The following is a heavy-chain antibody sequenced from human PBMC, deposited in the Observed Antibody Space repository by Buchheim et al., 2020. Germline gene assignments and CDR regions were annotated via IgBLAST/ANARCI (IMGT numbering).Heavy chain of an antibody. CDR2: IYTSGRT. Sequence: QVQLQESGPGLVKPSQTLSLTCTVSGGSISSGSYYWSWIRQPAGKGLEWIGSIYTSGRTKYNPSLKSRVTISVDTSKNQFSLKLSSVTAADTAVYYCAREGTTIAGCPWFDPWGQGTL. J-gene: IGHJ5*02. V-gene: IGHV4-61*02. D-gene: IGHD6-13*01. CDR3: AREGTTIAGCPWFDP. CDR1: GGSISSGSYY.